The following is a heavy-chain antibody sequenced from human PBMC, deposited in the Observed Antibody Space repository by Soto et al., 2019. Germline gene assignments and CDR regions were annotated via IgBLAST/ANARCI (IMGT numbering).Heavy chain of an antibody. CDR1: GYTFTDFG. CDR3: ARDSGNLGNWAYFFDY. D-gene: IGHD7-27*01. CDR2: ISGYNSNT. J-gene: IGHJ4*02. V-gene: IGHV1-18*01. Sequence: QGQLVQSGAEVKKPGASVKVSCKASGYTFTDFGISWVRQAPGQGIEWMGWISGYNSNTNYAQKVQGRVTMTTDTSTSTAYIERRNLTSDDTAVYYCARDSGNLGNWAYFFDYWGQGTLVTVSS.